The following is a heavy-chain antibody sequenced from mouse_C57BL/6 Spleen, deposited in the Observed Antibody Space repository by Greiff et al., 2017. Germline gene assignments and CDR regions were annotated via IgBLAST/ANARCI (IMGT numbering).Heavy chain of an antibody. J-gene: IGHJ4*01. V-gene: IGHV14-4*01. CDR1: GFNIKDDY. Sequence: EVQLQQSGAELVRPGASVTLSCTASGFNIKDDYMHWVKQRPAQGLEWIGWIDPENGDTDYASKFQGKATITADTSSNTAYLQLSSLTSEDTAVYYWTKGQSRDYARDYWGQGTSVTVAS. CDR3: TKGQSRDYARDY. D-gene: IGHD6-1*01. CDR2: IDPENGDT.